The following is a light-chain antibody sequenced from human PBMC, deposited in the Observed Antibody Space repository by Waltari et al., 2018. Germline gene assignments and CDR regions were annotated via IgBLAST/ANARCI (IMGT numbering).Light chain of an antibody. CDR1: SSNIGRNH. CDR2: RDD. Sequence: QSVVTQPPSASGTPGQRVTIFCSGSSSNIGRNHVYWYRQFPGAAPKLLIYRDDTRPSGVADRFSGSKSGTSASLAIGGLRSEDEADYYCATWDDSLSGGVFGTGTKVTVV. CDR3: ATWDDSLSGGV. V-gene: IGLV1-47*01. J-gene: IGLJ1*01.